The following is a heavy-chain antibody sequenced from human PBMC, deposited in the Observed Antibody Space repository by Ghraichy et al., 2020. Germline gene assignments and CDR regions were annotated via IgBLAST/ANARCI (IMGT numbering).Heavy chain of an antibody. CDR2: ISGSGGST. CDR1: GFTFGSYA. Sequence: GGSLRLSCAASGFTFGSYAMSWVRQAPGKGLEWVSAISGSGGSTYYADSVKGRFTISRDNSKNTLYLQMNSLRAEDTAVYYCAKEVDVDTAMLPYYYYGMDVWGQGSTVTVSS. V-gene: IGHV3-23*01. D-gene: IGHD5-18*01. CDR3: AKEVDVDTAMLPYYYYGMDV. J-gene: IGHJ6*02.